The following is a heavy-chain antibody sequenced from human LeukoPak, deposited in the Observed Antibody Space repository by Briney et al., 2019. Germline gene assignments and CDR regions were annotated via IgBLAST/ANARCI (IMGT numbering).Heavy chain of an antibody. Sequence: GGSLRLSCAASGFTFSNHAMSWVRQAPGKGLQWVSVISGGGRTTEYADSVKGRFTVSRDNSVNTLSLHMDSLRVEDTAIYYWAKNVGFTRYFDSLGQGTLV. CDR1: GFTFSNHA. J-gene: IGHJ4*02. CDR3: AKNVGFTRYFDS. CDR2: ISGGGRTT. V-gene: IGHV3-23*01. D-gene: IGHD1-1*01.